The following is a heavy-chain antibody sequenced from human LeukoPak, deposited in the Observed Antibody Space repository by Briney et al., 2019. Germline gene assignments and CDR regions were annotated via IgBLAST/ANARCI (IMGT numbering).Heavy chain of an antibody. Sequence: GGSLRLSCPASGFTFSGSVIHWVRQASGNGLEWVGRIRGKTHSYATAYAASVKGRFTISRDDSKNTAYLQMNSLKTEDTAVYYCSIAYSNYDYWGQGTLVTVSS. CDR3: SIAYSNYDY. CDR1: GFTFSGSV. D-gene: IGHD6-13*01. J-gene: IGHJ4*02. CDR2: IRGKTHSYAT. V-gene: IGHV3-73*01.